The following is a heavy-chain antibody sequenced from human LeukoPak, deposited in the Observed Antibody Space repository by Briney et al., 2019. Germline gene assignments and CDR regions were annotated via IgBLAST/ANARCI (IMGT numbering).Heavy chain of an antibody. CDR1: SGSISNYY. J-gene: IGHJ4*02. CDR2: IYYSGST. Sequence: SETLSLTCTVSSGSISNYYWSWIRQPPGKGLEWIGYIYYSGSTNYNPSLKSRVTISVDTSKNQFSLKLSSVTAADTAVYYCARRANYYGSGSYDYWGQGTLVTVSS. CDR3: ARRANYYGSGSYDY. D-gene: IGHD3-10*01. V-gene: IGHV4-59*08.